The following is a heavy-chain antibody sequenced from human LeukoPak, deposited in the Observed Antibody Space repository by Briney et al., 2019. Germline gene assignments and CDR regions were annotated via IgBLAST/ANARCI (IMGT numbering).Heavy chain of an antibody. CDR2: ISYSGST. CDR3: ARLGRGGFKYYSYYYYMDV. Sequence: SETLSLTCTVSGGSISSYYWSWIRQPPGKGLEWIGYISYSGSTNYNPSLKSRVTISVDTSKNQFSLKLSSVTAADTAVYYCARLGRGGFKYYSYYYYMDVWGRGTTVTVSS. J-gene: IGHJ6*03. V-gene: IGHV4-59*01. D-gene: IGHD1-26*01. CDR1: GGSISSYY.